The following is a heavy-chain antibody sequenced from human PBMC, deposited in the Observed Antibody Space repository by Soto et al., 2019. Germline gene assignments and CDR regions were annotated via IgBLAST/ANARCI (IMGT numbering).Heavy chain of an antibody. CDR3: ALNLGAAATNY. CDR2: ISYDGSNK. J-gene: IGHJ4*02. Sequence: QVQLVESGGGVVQPGRSLRLSCAASGFTFSSYGMHWVRQAPGKGLEWVAVISYDGSNKYYADSVKGRFNISRDNSKNTLYLHMNSLRAEDTAVYYCALNLGAAATNYWGQGTLVTVSS. CDR1: GFTFSSYG. V-gene: IGHV3-30*03. D-gene: IGHD6-13*01.